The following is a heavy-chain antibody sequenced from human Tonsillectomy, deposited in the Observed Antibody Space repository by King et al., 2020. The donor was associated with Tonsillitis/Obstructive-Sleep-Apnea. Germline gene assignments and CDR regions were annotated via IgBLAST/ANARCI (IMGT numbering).Heavy chain of an antibody. D-gene: IGHD2-2*03. Sequence: VQLVESGSELKKPGASVKVSCKASGYTFANYAINWVRQAPGQGLEWMGWINTNTGNPTYGQGFKGQFVFSLETSVSTAYLQNSSLKAEDTAVYFCANGSYSSLSCQHYYNYYSDVWGTTTTVTVSS. V-gene: IGHV7-4-1*02. CDR1: GYTFANYA. J-gene: IGHJ6*03. CDR3: ANGSYSSLSCQHYYNYYSDV. CDR2: INTNTGNP.